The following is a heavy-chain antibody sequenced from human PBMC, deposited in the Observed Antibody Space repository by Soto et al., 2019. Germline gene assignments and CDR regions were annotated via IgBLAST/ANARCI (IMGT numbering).Heavy chain of an antibody. D-gene: IGHD2-21*02. CDR1: GDGFSSSSVA. Sequence: PSQTLSLTCVMSGDGFSSSSVAWNWFRQFPSRGLEWLGRTFYRSKWYSEYAVSVKSRITINPDASKNQFSLQLNSVSPEDTALYYCARGKNTAFDFWGQGTLVTVSS. J-gene: IGHJ4*02. CDR2: TFYRSKWYS. CDR3: ARGKNTAFDF. V-gene: IGHV6-1*01.